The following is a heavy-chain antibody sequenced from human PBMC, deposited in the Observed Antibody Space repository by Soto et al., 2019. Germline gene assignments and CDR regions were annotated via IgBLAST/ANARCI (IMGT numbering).Heavy chain of an antibody. Sequence: GGSLRLSCSASGFTFSSYAMHWVRQAPGKGLEYVAAISNDGSSKYYADSVKGRFTISRDNSKNTLYLQMNSLRAEDTAVYYCAKEGGNGYYYYGMDVWGQGTTVTVSS. J-gene: IGHJ6*02. CDR3: AKEGGNGYYYYGMDV. D-gene: IGHD2-15*01. V-gene: IGHV3-64*04. CDR2: ISNDGSSK. CDR1: GFTFSSYA.